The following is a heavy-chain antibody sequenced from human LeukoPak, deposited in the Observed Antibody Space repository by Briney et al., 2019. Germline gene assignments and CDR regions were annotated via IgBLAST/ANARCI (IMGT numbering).Heavy chain of an antibody. CDR3: ANDYGDYRSGDAFDI. V-gene: IGHV3-53*01. CDR1: GFTFRSYA. CDR2: IYSGGST. Sequence: GGSLRLSCAASGFTFRSYAMTWVRQAPGKGLEWVSVIYSGGSTYYADSVKGRFTISRDNSKNTLYLQMNSLRAEDTAVYYCANDYGDYRSGDAFDIWGQGTMATVSS. D-gene: IGHD4-17*01. J-gene: IGHJ3*02.